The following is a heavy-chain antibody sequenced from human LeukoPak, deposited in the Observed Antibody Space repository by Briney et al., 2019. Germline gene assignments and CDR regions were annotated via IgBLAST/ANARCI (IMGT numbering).Heavy chain of an antibody. CDR1: GGTFSSYA. D-gene: IGHD3-22*01. CDR2: IIPIPGIA. Sequence: ASVKVSCKACGGTFSSYAISWVRQAPGQGLEWMGRIIPIPGIANYAQKFQGRVTITADKSTSTAYMELSSLRSEDTAVYYCARATYYYDSSGPNWFDPWGQGTLVTVSS. CDR3: ARATYYYDSSGPNWFDP. J-gene: IGHJ5*02. V-gene: IGHV1-69*04.